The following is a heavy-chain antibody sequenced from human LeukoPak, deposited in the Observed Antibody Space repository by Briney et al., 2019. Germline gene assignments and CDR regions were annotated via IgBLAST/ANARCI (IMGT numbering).Heavy chain of an antibody. CDR2: IYYSGST. J-gene: IGHJ6*03. D-gene: IGHD3-22*01. CDR1: GGSISSYY. Sequence: SETLSLTCTVSGGSISSYYWSWIRQPPGKGLEWIGYIYYSGSTNYNPSLKSRVTISVDTSKNQFSLKLSSVTAADTAVYYCARDRRSHDSSGGRHYYYYMDVWGKGTTVTVSS. CDR3: ARDRRSHDSSGGRHYYYYMDV. V-gene: IGHV4-59*01.